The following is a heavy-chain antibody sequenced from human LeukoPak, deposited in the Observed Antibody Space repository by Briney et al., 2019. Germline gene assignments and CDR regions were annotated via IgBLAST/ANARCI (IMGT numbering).Heavy chain of an antibody. V-gene: IGHV5-51*01. CDR2: IHPADSDT. D-gene: IGHD3-10*01. Sequence: GESLKISCKGSEYSFSTYWIGWVRQIPGKGLEWMGIIHPADSDTRYSPSLQGQVTISVDTSLSTAYLQWSSLQASDSAMYYCARAGLDFGFGQLDIDYWGQGTLVTVSS. CDR1: EYSFSTYW. CDR3: ARAGLDFGFGQLDIDY. J-gene: IGHJ4*02.